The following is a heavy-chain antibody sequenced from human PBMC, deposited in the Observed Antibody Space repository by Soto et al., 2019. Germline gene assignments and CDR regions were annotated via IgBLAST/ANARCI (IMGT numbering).Heavy chain of an antibody. CDR2: FIPMFNRP. J-gene: IGHJ6*02. CDR1: GGTFSSYA. V-gene: IGHV1-69*01. CDR3: ARGQFHHVSNYYYALDV. Sequence: QVQLVQSGAEVKKPGSSVKVSCKASGGTFSSYAISGVRQAPGQGLEWMGGFIPMFNRPHSARKFQGRVTITADESTGTAYMDLSSLGSEDTALYYCARGQFHHVSNYYYALDVWGQGTTVTVSS. D-gene: IGHD6-19*01.